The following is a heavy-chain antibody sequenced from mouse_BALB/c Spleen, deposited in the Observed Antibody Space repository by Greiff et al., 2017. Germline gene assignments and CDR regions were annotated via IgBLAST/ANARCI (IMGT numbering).Heavy chain of an antibody. D-gene: IGHD2-3*01. CDR1: GYTFTSYW. J-gene: IGHJ2*01. CDR3: ARILYDGYLPFDY. CDR2: IDPSDSYT. Sequence: QVQLQQPGAELVKPGASVKLSCKASGYTFTSYWMHWVKQRPGQGLEWIGEIDPSDSYTNYNQKFKGKATLTVDKSSSTAYMQLSSLTSEDSAVYYCARILYDGYLPFDYWGQGTTLTVSS. V-gene: IGHV1-69*02.